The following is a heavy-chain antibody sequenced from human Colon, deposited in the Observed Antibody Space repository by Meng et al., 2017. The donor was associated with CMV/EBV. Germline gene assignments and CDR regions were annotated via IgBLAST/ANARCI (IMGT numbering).Heavy chain of an antibody. CDR3: ARPEGPNYDILTGYYINYYYGMDV. V-gene: IGHV3-21*01. D-gene: IGHD3-9*01. J-gene: IGHJ6*02. CDR2: ISSSSSYI. Sequence: TCVRQAPGMGLEWVSSISSSSSYIYYADSVKGRFTISRDNAKNSLYLQMNSLRAEDTAVYYCARPEGPNYDILTGYYINYYYGMDVWGQGTTVTVSS.